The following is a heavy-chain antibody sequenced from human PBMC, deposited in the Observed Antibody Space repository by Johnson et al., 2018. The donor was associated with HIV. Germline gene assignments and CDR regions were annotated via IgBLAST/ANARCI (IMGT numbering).Heavy chain of an antibody. CDR3: ARGALGDWVDAFDI. Sequence: QVQLVESGGGVVQPGTSLRLSCAASGFTFSSYGIHWVRQAPGKGLEWVAFIWHDGRDVYYADSVKGRFTISRDNSKNTLYLQMNSLRADDTAVFYCARGALGDWVDAFDIWGQGTMVTVSS. J-gene: IGHJ3*02. CDR1: GFTFSSYG. CDR2: IWHDGRDV. D-gene: IGHD3-16*01. V-gene: IGHV3-33*01.